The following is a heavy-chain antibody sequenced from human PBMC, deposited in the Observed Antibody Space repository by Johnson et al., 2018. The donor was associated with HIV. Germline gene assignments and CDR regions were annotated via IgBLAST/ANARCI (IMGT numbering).Heavy chain of an antibody. D-gene: IGHD1-26*01. CDR2: IRYDGSNK. V-gene: IGHV3-30*02. CDR1: GFTFSSYG. CDR3: ARDRVGGTYDSFDI. Sequence: QVQLVESGGGVVQPGGSLRLSCAASGFTFSSYGMHWVRQAPGKGLEWVAFIRYDGSNKYYADSVKGRFTISRDNSKNTLYLQMNTLRVEDTAVYYCARDRVGGTYDSFDIWGQGTMVTVSS. J-gene: IGHJ3*02.